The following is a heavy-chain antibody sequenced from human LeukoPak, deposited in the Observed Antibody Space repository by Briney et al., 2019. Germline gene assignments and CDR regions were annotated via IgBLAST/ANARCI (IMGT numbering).Heavy chain of an antibody. J-gene: IGHJ5*02. CDR1: GGSFSGYY. V-gene: IGHV4-34*01. CDR2: INHSGST. Sequence: SEALSLTCAVYGGSFSGYYWSWIRQPPGKGLEWIGEINHSGSTNYNPSLKSRVTISVDTSKNQFSLKLSSVTAADTAVYYCARGRNWFDPWGQGTLVTVSS. CDR3: ARGRNWFDP.